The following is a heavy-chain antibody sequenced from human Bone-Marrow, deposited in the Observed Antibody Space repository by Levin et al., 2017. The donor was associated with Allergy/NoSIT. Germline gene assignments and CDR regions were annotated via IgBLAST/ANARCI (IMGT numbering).Heavy chain of an antibody. D-gene: IGHD6-13*01. CDR3: ARSWSPFVRGYFDY. CDR1: GASVSSNSVV. V-gene: IGHV6-1*01. CDR2: TYYRSKWYS. J-gene: IGHJ4*02. Sequence: SETLSLTCAISGASVSSNSVVWNWIRQSPSRGLEWLGRTYYRSKWYSDYAVSVKSRIVITPDTSKNQFSLQLNSVTPEDTAVYYCARSWSPFVRGYFDYWGQGTLVTVSS.